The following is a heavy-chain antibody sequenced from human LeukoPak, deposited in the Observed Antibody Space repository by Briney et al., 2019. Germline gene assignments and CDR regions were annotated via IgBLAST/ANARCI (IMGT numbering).Heavy chain of an antibody. CDR1: GYSFTSYW. CDR3: AGQYYDFWSGPGNHFDY. CDR2: IYPGDSDT. D-gene: IGHD3-3*01. Sequence: LGECLKISCKGSGYSFTSYWIGWVRQMPGKGLEWMGIIYPGDSDTRYSPSFQGQVTISADKSISTAYLQWSSLKASDTAMYYCAGQYYDFWSGPGNHFDYWGQGTLVTVSS. J-gene: IGHJ4*02. V-gene: IGHV5-51*01.